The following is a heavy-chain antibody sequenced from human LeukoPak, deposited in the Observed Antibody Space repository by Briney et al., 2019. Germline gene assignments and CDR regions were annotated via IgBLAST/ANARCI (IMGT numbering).Heavy chain of an antibody. V-gene: IGHV4-34*01. Sequence: SETLSLTCAVYVGSFSDYFWSWIRQPPGKGLEWIGEINHSGRTKYNPSLKSRVSISVDTSKNQFSLKLSSVTAADTAVYYCARAAGRSVLRYFDWLLFFDYWGQGTLVTVSS. CDR3: ARAAGRSVLRYFDWLLFFDY. D-gene: IGHD3-9*01. J-gene: IGHJ4*02. CDR2: INHSGRT. CDR1: VGSFSDYF.